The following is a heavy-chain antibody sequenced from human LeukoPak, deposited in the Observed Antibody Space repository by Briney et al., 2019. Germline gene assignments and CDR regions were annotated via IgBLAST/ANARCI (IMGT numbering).Heavy chain of an antibody. Sequence: GGSLRLSSAASGFTFSDYYMSWIRQARGKGLEWVSYISSSGSTIYYAEFVRGRFTISRNNAKNSLYLQMNSLRDEDTAVYYCARAKDIVATTTFDYWGQGTLVTVSS. D-gene: IGHD5-12*01. CDR2: ISSSGSTI. J-gene: IGHJ4*02. V-gene: IGHV3-11*01. CDR1: GFTFSDYY. CDR3: ARAKDIVATTTFDY.